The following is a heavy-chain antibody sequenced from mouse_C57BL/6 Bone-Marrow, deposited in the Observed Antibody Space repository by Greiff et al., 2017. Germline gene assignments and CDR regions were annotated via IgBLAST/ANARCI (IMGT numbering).Heavy chain of an antibody. CDR2: IYPGSGST. V-gene: IGHV1-55*01. CDR3: ARPYYSNYWYVDV. CDR1: GYTFTSYW. Sequence: QVQLQQPGAELVKPGASVKMSCKASGYTFTSYWITWVKQRPGQGLEWIGDIYPGSGSTNYNEKFKSKATLTVDTSSSTAYMQRSSLTSEDSAVYYCARPYYSNYWYVDVWGTGTAVTVSS. J-gene: IGHJ1*03. D-gene: IGHD2-5*01.